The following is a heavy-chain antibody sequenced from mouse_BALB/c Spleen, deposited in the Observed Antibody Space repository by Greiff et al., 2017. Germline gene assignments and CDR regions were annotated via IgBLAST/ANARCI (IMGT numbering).Heavy chain of an antibody. CDR2: INSNGGST. J-gene: IGHJ4*01. Sequence: EVQLVESGGGLVQPGGSLKLSCAASGFTFSSYGMSWVRQTPDKRLELVATINSNGGSTYYPDSVKGRFTISRDNAKNTLYLQMSSLKSEDTAMYYCVRNYRYDGYAMDYWGQGTSVTVSS. D-gene: IGHD2-14*01. V-gene: IGHV5-6-3*01. CDR1: GFTFSSYG. CDR3: VRNYRYDGYAMDY.